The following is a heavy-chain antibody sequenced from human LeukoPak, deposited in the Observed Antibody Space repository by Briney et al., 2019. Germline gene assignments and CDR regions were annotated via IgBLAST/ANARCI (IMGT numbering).Heavy chain of an antibody. Sequence: PGGSLRLSFTISGFTFSSYWMHWVRQAPGKGLVWVSRINLEGSSTNYADSVKGRFTISRDNAKNTLYLQMNSLRAEDTALYYCARDPIGYSYIDYWGQGTLVTVSS. CDR3: ARDPIGYSYIDY. J-gene: IGHJ4*02. D-gene: IGHD5-18*01. CDR2: INLEGSST. CDR1: GFTFSSYW. V-gene: IGHV3-74*01.